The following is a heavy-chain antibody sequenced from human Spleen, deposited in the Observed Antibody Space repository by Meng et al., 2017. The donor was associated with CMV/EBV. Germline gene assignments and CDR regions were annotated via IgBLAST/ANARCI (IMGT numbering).Heavy chain of an antibody. Sequence: YGGSFSGYYWSWIRQPPGKGLEWIGEITHRGSTKYNLSLKSRVTISVDTSKNQFSLKLSSVTAADTAVYYCARSDVVWSLAGGMDVWGQGTTVTVSS. D-gene: IGHD3-3*01. J-gene: IGHJ6*02. CDR1: GGSFSGYY. V-gene: IGHV4-34*01. CDR2: ITHRGST. CDR3: ARSDVVWSLAGGMDV.